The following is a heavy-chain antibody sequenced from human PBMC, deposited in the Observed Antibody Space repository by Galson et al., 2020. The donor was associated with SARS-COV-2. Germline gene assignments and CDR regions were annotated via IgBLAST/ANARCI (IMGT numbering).Heavy chain of an antibody. J-gene: IGHJ6*03. V-gene: IGHV1-69*10. Sequence: SVKVSCKASGGTFSSYAISWVRQAPGQGLEWMGGIIPILGIANYAQKFQGRVPITADKSTSTAYMELSSLRSEDTAVYYCARGGLRLRFLEYYYYDMDVWGKGTTVTVSS. CDR2: IIPILGIA. D-gene: IGHD3-3*01. CDR1: GGTFSSYA. CDR3: ARGGLRLRFLEYYYYDMDV.